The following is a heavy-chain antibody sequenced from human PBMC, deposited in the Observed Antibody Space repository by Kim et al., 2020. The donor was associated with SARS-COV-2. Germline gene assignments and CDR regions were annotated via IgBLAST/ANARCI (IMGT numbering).Heavy chain of an antibody. CDR2: INPSGGST. J-gene: IGHJ5*02. D-gene: IGHD3-10*01. Sequence: ASVKVSCKASGYTFTSYYMHWVRQAPGQGLEWMGIINPSGGSTSYAQKFQGRVTMTRDTSTNTVYMELSSLRSEDTAVYYCARINSIGMVRGIGWFDPWGQGTLVTVSS. CDR3: ARINSIGMVRGIGWFDP. CDR1: GYTFTSYY. V-gene: IGHV1-46*01.